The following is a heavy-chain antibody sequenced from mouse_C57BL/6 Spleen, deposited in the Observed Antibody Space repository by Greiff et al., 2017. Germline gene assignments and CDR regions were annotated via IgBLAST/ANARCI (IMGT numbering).Heavy chain of an antibody. D-gene: IGHD1-1*02. J-gene: IGHJ2*01. CDR3: TYGTHYFDY. CDR2: IDPETGGT. CDR1: GYTFTDYE. V-gene: IGHV1-15*01. Sequence: ESGAELVRPGASVTLSCKASGYTFTDYEMHWVKQTPVHGLEWIGAIDPETGGTAYNQKFKGKAILTADKSSSTAYMELRSLTSEDSAVYYCTYGTHYFDYWGQGTTLTVSS.